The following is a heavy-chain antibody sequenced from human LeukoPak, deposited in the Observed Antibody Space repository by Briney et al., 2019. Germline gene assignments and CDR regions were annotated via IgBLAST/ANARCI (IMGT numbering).Heavy chain of an antibody. Sequence: GGSLRLSCAVSGFTVSSNYMNLVRQAPGKGLEWVSIIYSGGSTYYAESVKGRFTISRDNPKNTLYLQMNSLRAEDTAVYYCARDDGAGGPFDYWGQGTLVSVSS. CDR3: ARDDGAGGPFDY. CDR2: IYSGGST. V-gene: IGHV3-66*01. J-gene: IGHJ4*02. CDR1: GFTVSSNY. D-gene: IGHD3-10*01.